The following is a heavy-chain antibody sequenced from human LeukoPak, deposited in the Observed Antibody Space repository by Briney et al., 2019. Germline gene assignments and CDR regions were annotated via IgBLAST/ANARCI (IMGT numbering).Heavy chain of an antibody. CDR1: GGSFSGYY. CDR2: INHSGST. D-gene: IGHD3-10*01. V-gene: IGHV4-34*01. CDR3: ARGPRRYGSGSYYNY. J-gene: IGHJ4*02. Sequence: SETLSLTCAVYGGSFSGYYWSWIRQPPGKGLEWIGEINHSGSTNYNPSLKSRATISVDTSKNQFSLKLSSVTAADTAVYYCARGPRRYGSGSYYNYWGQGTLVTVSS.